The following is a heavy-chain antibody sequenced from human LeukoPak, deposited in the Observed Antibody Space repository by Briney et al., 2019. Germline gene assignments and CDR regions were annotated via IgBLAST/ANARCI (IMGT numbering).Heavy chain of an antibody. Sequence: PGGSLRLSCAASGFTFSAFAMTWVRQAPGKAPEWISSITGGGNSVFYADSVKGRFTFSRDNSRNTLYLQMDSLRAEDTAVYYCAREGMRLRSWFDYWGQGTLVTVSS. CDR2: ITGGGNSV. J-gene: IGHJ4*02. D-gene: IGHD5-12*01. CDR1: GFTFSAFA. V-gene: IGHV3-23*01. CDR3: AREGMRLRSWFDY.